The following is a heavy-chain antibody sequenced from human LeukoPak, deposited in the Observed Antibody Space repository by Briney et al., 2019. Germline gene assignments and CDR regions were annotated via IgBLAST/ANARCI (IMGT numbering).Heavy chain of an antibody. Sequence: PSETLSLTCTVSGGSISSYYWSWIRQPPGEGLEWIGYIYYSGSTNYNPSLKSRVTISVDTSKNQFSLKLSSVTAADTAVYYCAREDSSGYYYFDYWGQGTLVTVSS. J-gene: IGHJ4*02. CDR3: AREDSSGYYYFDY. CDR2: IYYSGST. D-gene: IGHD3-22*01. V-gene: IGHV4-59*01. CDR1: GGSISSYY.